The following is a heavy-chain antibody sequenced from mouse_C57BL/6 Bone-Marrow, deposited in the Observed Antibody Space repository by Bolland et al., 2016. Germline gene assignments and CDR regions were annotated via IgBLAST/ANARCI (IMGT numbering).Heavy chain of an antibody. J-gene: IGHJ4*01. CDR3: TRPYYRGWMDY. CDR2: DT. V-gene: IGHV14-4*01. Sequence: DTEYASKFQGKATITADTSSNTAYLQLSSLTSEDTAVYYCTRPYYRGWMDYWGQGTS. D-gene: IGHD2-14*01.